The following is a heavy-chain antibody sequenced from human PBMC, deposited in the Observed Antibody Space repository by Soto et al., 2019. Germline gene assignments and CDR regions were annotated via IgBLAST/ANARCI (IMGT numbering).Heavy chain of an antibody. CDR3: ARPDNNYVAS. CDR2: INPGNSET. J-gene: IGHJ4*02. Sequence: GESLISCQASGYSFTNCWIGCVRQIPGKGLEWMAIINPGNSETRYSPAFQGQVTISADRFITTVYLEWSSLKASDTAMYYCARPDNNYVASWGQGALVTVSS. V-gene: IGHV5-51*01. D-gene: IGHD2-15*01. CDR1: GYSFTNCW.